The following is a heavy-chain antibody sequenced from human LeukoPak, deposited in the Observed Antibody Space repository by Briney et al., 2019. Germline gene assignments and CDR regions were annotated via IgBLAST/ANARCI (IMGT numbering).Heavy chain of an antibody. CDR3: ARDDRYSGSYGLDY. V-gene: IGHV3-21*01. Sequence: PGGSLRLSCAASGFTFSSYSMNWVRQAPGKGLEWVSSISSSSSYIYYADSVKGRFTISRDNSKNTLYLQMNSLRAEDTAVYYCARDDRYSGSYGLDYWGQGTLVTVSS. CDR1: GFTFSSYS. D-gene: IGHD1-26*01. J-gene: IGHJ4*02. CDR2: ISSSSSYI.